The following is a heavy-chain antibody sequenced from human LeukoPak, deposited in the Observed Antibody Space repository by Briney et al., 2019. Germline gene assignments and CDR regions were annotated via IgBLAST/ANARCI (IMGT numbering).Heavy chain of an antibody. D-gene: IGHD5-18*01. CDR1: GFTFSSYG. Sequence: GGSLRLSCAASGFTFSSYGMHWVRQAPGKGLEWVAVISYDGTKNYYTDSVKGRFTISRDNSKNTLYLQMNSLRAEDTAVYYCASARGSNYGSLGDWGQGTLVTVSS. J-gene: IGHJ4*02. CDR3: ASARGSNYGSLGD. CDR2: ISYDGTKN. V-gene: IGHV3-30*03.